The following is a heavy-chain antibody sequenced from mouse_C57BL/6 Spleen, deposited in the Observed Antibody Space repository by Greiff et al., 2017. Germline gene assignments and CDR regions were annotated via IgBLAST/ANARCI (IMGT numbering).Heavy chain of an antibody. D-gene: IGHD1-1*01. V-gene: IGHV14-2*01. CDR1: GFNIKDYY. Sequence: DVHLVESGAELVKPGASVKLSCTASGFNIKDYYMHWVKQRTEKGLEWIGRIDPEDGETKYDPKFQGKATITADTSSNTAYLQLSSLTSEDTAVYYCASPYYYGSHFDYWGQGTTLTVSS. CDR3: ASPYYYGSHFDY. CDR2: IDPEDGET. J-gene: IGHJ2*01.